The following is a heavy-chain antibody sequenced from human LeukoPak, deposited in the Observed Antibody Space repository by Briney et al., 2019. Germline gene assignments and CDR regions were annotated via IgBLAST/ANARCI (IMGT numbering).Heavy chain of an antibody. CDR2: IWYDGSNK. D-gene: IGHD3-22*01. CDR1: GFTFSSYG. Sequence: GGSLRLSCAASGFTFSSYGMHWVRQAPGKGLEWVAVIWYDGSNKYYADSVKGRFTISRDNSKNTLYLQMNSLRAEDTAVYYCAKEGYNYYDSSGYYPLDYWGQGTLVTVSS. CDR3: AKEGYNYYDSSGYYPLDY. J-gene: IGHJ4*02. V-gene: IGHV3-33*06.